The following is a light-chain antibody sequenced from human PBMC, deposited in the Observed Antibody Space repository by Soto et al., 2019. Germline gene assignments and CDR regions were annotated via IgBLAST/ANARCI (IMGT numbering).Light chain of an antibody. J-gene: IGLJ1*01. CDR3: PSYTSTSTPYV. CDR2: DVY. CDR1: SSDVGRYTY. Sequence: QSALTQPASVSGSPGQSITISCAGTSSDVGRYTYVSWYQQHPGKAPKLIIYDVYNRPSGVSNRFSGSKSGSTASLTISGLQADDEADYYCPSYTSTSTPYVFGGGTKVTVL. V-gene: IGLV2-14*01.